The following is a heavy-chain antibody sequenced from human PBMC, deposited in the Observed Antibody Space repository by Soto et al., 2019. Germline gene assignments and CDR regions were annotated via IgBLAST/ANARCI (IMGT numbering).Heavy chain of an antibody. CDR1: GYTFTSYD. CDR2: MNPNSGNT. V-gene: IGHV1-8*01. Sequence: GASVKVSCKASGYTFTSYDINWVRQATGQGLEWMGWMNPNSGNTGYAQKFQGRVTMTRNTSISTAYMELSSLRSEDTAVYYCARLMRRTGTTPLDYWGQGTLVTVSS. J-gene: IGHJ4*02. D-gene: IGHD1-7*01. CDR3: ARLMRRTGTTPLDY.